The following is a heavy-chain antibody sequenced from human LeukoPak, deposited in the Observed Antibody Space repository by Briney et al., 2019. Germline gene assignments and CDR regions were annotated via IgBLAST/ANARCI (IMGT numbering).Heavy chain of an antibody. D-gene: IGHD6-13*01. CDR1: GFTFSTYC. Sequence: GGSLRLSCVASGFTFSTYCMSWVRQAPGKGLEWVANIKQDGSEKYYVDSVKGRFTISRDNAKNSLYLQMNSLRDEDTAVYYCAREGIAAADYYYYYMDVWGKGTTVTVSS. CDR2: IKQDGSEK. J-gene: IGHJ6*03. V-gene: IGHV3-7*01. CDR3: AREGIAAADYYYYYMDV.